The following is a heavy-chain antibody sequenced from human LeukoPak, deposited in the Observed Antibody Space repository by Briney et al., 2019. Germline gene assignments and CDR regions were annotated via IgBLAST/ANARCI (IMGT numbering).Heavy chain of an antibody. CDR2: IYSSGST. CDR3: ARELTGDWYFDY. CDR1: GGSINSYY. D-gene: IGHD7-27*01. V-gene: IGHV4-59*01. J-gene: IGHJ4*02. Sequence: PSETLSLTCTVSGGSINSYYWSWIRQPPGKGLEWIGYIYSSGSTTYNPSLKSRVTISVDRSKNQFSLRLSSVTAADTAVYYCARELTGDWYFDYWAQGTLVTVSS.